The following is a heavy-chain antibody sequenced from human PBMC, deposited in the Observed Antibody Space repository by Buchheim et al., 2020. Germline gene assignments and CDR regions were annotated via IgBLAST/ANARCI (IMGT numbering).Heavy chain of an antibody. CDR2: IIPILGIT. Sequence: QVQLVQSGAEVKKPGSSVKVSCKASGGTFTSYAFSWVRQAPGQGLEWMGRIIPILGITNYAQKFQGRVTITADKSTSTAFMELSSLRSEDTAVYYCARDPLREGDGYDVGYWGQGTL. CDR1: GGTFTSYA. V-gene: IGHV1-69*04. CDR3: ARDPLREGDGYDVGY. D-gene: IGHD5-24*01. J-gene: IGHJ4*02.